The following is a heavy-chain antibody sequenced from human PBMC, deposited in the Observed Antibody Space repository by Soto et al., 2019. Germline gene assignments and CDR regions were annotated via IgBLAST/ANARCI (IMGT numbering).Heavy chain of an antibody. CDR1: GFSFSSYG. Sequence: QVQLVESGGGVVQPGRSLRLSCAASGFSFSSYGMQWVRQAPGKGLEWVAVISYDGSNKYYADSVKDRFTISRDNSKKTLSLQIISLRADDTAVYYCLAGQYFFDYCGQGTLVAVSS. CDR3: LAGQYFFDY. J-gene: IGHJ4*02. CDR2: ISYDGSNK. V-gene: IGHV3-30*03. D-gene: IGHD6-19*01.